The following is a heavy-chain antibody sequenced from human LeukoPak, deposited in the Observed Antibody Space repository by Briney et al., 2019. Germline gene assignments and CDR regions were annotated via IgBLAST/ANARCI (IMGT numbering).Heavy chain of an antibody. CDR1: GGSVSSGTYY. CDR3: ASRQLELDY. J-gene: IGHJ4*02. CDR2: IYYSGTT. Sequence: SETLSLTCTVSGGSVSSGTYYWSWIRQPPGKGLEWIGYIYYSGTTNYNPSLKSRVTISVDKSKNQFSLKLSSVTAADTAVYYCASRQLELDYWGQGTLVTVSS. V-gene: IGHV4-61*01. D-gene: IGHD1-1*01.